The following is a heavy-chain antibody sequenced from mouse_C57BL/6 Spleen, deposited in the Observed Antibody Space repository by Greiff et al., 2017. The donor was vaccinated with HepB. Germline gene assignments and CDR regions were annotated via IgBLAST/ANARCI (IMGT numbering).Heavy chain of an antibody. CDR2: INPSTGGT. CDR1: GYSFTGYY. CDR3: ARGAYYSNSYAMDY. Sequence: EVQLQQSGPELVKPGASVKISCKASGYSFTGYYMNWVKQSPEKSLEWIGEINPSTGGTTYNQKFKAKATLTVDKSSSTAYMQLKSLTSEDSAVYYCARGAYYSNSYAMDYWGQGTSVTVSS. V-gene: IGHV1-42*01. J-gene: IGHJ4*01. D-gene: IGHD2-5*01.